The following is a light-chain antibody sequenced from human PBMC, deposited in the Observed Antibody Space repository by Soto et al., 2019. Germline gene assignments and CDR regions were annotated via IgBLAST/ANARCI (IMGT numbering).Light chain of an antibody. CDR3: QHYGNSPT. V-gene: IGKV3-20*01. CDR1: QSVSSGY. J-gene: IGKJ1*01. CDR2: GAS. Sequence: EIVLTQSPGTLSLSPGDGATLSCRASQSVSSGYLAWYQQKHGQAPRLLIYGASRRATGIPDRFSGSGSGTDFTLSISRLEPEHFAVYWCQHYGNSPTFGQGTKVQIK.